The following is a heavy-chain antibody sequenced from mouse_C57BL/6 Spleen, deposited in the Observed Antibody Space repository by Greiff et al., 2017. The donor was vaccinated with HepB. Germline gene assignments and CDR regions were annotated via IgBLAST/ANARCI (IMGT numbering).Heavy chain of an antibody. J-gene: IGHJ3*01. D-gene: IGHD2-4*01. CDR3: ARSRLRQFAY. Sequence: AQLQQSGAELVKPGASVKMSCKASGYTFTSYWITWVKQRPGQGLEWIGDIYPGSGSNNYNEKFKSKATLTVDTSTSTAYMQLSSLTPEDSAVYYCARSRLRQFAYWGQGTLVTVSA. V-gene: IGHV1-55*01. CDR2: IYPGSGSN. CDR1: GYTFTSYW.